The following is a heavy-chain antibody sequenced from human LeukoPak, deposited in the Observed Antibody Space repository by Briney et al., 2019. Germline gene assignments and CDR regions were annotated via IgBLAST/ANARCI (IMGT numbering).Heavy chain of an antibody. J-gene: IGHJ4*02. CDR1: GYTFTSYG. D-gene: IGHD3-16*01. CDR3: VREKSGGTYDY. V-gene: IGHV1-46*01. Sequence: ASVKVSCKASGYTFTSYGISWVRHAPGQGLEWMGTIRPGDTRTTYAQKFQGRVTMTWDMSTTTGYMELSSLRSEDTAVYYCVREKSGGTYDYWGQGTLVTVSS. CDR2: IRPGDTRT.